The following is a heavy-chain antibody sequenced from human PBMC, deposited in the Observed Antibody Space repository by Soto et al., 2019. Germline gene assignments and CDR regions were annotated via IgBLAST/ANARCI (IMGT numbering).Heavy chain of an antibody. V-gene: IGHV4-39*01. J-gene: IGHJ6*02. CDR1: GGSISSSSYY. CDR2: IYYSGST. Sequence: PSETLSLTCTVSGGSISSSSYYWGWIRQPPGKGLEWIGSIYYSGSTYYNPSLKSRVTISVDTSKNQFSLKLSSVTAADTAVYXXARLGIAGEYYYYYGMDVWGQGTTVTVSS. CDR3: ARLGIAGEYYYYYGMDV. D-gene: IGHD6-13*01.